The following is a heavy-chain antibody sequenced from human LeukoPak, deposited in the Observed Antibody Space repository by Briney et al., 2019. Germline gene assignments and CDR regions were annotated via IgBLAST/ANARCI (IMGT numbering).Heavy chain of an antibody. V-gene: IGHV3-21*01. D-gene: IGHD3-16*01. CDR2: ISSSSSYI. CDR1: GFTFSSYS. J-gene: IGHJ4*02. Sequence: GGSLRLSCAASGFTFSSYSMNWVRQAPGKGLEWVSSISSSSSYIYYADSVKGRFTISRDNAKNSLYLQMNSLRAEDTAVYYCASNWAYAYYFDYWGQGTLVTVSS. CDR3: ASNWAYAYYFDY.